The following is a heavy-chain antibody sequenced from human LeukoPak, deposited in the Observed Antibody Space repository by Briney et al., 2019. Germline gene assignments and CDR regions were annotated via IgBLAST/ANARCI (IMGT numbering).Heavy chain of an antibody. J-gene: IGHJ4*02. CDR3: ASSAGSGYSTGY. CDR1: GFTFSSYS. Sequence: GGSLRLSCAASGFTFSSYSMNWVRQAPGKGLEWVSSISSSSSYIYYADSVKGRFTISRDNAKSSLYLQMNSLRAEDTAVYYCASSAGSGYSTGYWGQGTLVTVSS. CDR2: ISSSSSYI. V-gene: IGHV3-21*01. D-gene: IGHD3-3*01.